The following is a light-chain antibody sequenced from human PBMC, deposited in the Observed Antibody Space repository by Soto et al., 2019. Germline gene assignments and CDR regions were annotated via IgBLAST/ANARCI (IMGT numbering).Light chain of an antibody. CDR2: WAS. CDR1: QSVLYSSNNENY. Sequence: EIVMTQSPDSLAVSLGERATINCKSSQSVLYSSNNENYLAWYQQKPGQSPKLLIHWASTRKSGVPDRFSGSWSGTDFTLTISSLQAEDVAVYFCQQYYSTPYKFGQGTKLEIK. CDR3: QQYYSTPYK. J-gene: IGKJ2*01. V-gene: IGKV4-1*01.